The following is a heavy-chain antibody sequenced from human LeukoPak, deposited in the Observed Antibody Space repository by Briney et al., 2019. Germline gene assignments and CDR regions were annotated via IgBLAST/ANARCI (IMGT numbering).Heavy chain of an antibody. CDR3: ARGSADYDILTGYQYFWFDP. J-gene: IGHJ5*02. CDR1: GGSFSGYY. Sequence: PSETLSLTCAVYGGSFSGYYRSWIRQPPGKGLEWIGEINHSGGTNYNPSLKSRVTISVDTSKNQFSLKLSSVTAAHTAVYYCARGSADYDILTGYQYFWFDPWGQGTLVTVSS. V-gene: IGHV4-34*01. CDR2: INHSGGT. D-gene: IGHD3-9*01.